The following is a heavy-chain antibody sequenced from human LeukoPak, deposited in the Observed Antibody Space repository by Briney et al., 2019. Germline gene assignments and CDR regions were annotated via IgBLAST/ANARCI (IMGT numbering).Heavy chain of an antibody. CDR1: GFTFSSYS. Sequence: GGSLRLSCAASGFTFSSYSMKWVRQAPGKGLEWVSYISSSSGTIYYADSVKGRFTISRDNAKNSLYLQMISLRDEDTAVYYCARDQSDYYGSGSYSEGSYWGQGTLVTVSS. CDR2: ISSSSGTI. V-gene: IGHV3-48*02. J-gene: IGHJ4*02. D-gene: IGHD3-10*01. CDR3: ARDQSDYYGSGSYSEGSY.